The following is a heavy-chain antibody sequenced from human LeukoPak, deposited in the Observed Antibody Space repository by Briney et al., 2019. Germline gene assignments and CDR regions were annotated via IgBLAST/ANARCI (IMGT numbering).Heavy chain of an antibody. CDR2: IIPILGIA. D-gene: IGHD4-17*01. Sequence: SVKVSCKASGGTFSSYAISWVRQAPGQGLEWMGRIIPILGIANYAQKFQGRVTIAADKSTSTAYMELSSLRSEDTAVYYCARGKPTVTTQVYFDYWGQGTLVTVSS. CDR1: GGTFSSYA. V-gene: IGHV1-69*04. J-gene: IGHJ4*02. CDR3: ARGKPTVTTQVYFDY.